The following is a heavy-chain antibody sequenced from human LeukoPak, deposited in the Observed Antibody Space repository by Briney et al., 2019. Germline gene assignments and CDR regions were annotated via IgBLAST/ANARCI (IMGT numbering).Heavy chain of an antibody. CDR2: IYSGGST. V-gene: IGHV3-66*01. Sequence: GLEWVSVIYSGGSTYYADSVKCRFTISRDNSKNTLYLQMNSLRAEDTAVYYCALGAPVDYWGQGTLVTVSS. J-gene: IGHJ4*02. D-gene: IGHD3-16*01. CDR3: ALGAPVDY.